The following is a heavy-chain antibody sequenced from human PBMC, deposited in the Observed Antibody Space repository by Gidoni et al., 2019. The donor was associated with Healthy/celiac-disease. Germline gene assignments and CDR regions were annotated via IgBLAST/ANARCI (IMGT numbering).Heavy chain of an antibody. CDR2: INPSGSSK. D-gene: IGHD2-2*01. V-gene: IGHV1-46*01. J-gene: IGHJ4*02. CDR1: VYTFPSYY. CDR3: ARSLSGGIVVVPAAWCTTDY. Sequence: QVQLVQSGAEVQNPGASVKVSCKASVYTFPSYYMHWGRQSHGQGLEGTGIINPSGSSKSNEKKFQGRVNMTRDTSTSTVYMELSSQRSKDTAVDYCARSLSGGIVVVPAAWCTTDYWGQGTLVTVSA.